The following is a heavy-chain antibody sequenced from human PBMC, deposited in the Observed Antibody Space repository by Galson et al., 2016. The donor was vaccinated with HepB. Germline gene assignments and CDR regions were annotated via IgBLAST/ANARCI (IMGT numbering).Heavy chain of an antibody. CDR3: VRDEYNISWYKY. CDR1: GDSINIARYF. CDR2: IANSGST. V-gene: IGHV4-39*02. J-gene: IGHJ4*02. D-gene: IGHD6-13*01. Sequence: SETLSLTCSVSGDSINIARYFWGWIRQSPTRGLEWIGTIANSGSTYYNPSLRSRVSISVDTSRNQFSLKLNSVTAADTALYYCVRDEYNISWYKYWGQGTLVTV.